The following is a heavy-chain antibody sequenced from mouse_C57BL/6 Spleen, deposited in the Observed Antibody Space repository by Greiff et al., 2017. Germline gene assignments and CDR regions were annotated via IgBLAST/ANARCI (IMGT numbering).Heavy chain of an antibody. J-gene: IGHJ2*01. CDR1: GYTFTDHT. CDR2: IYPRDGST. CDR3: AREGAYYSNYGFFDY. Sequence: QVQLQQSDAELVKPGASVKISCKVSGYTFTDHTIHWMKQRPEQGLEWIGYIYPRDGSTKYNEKFKGKATLTAVKSSSTAYMQLNSLTSEDSAVYFCAREGAYYSNYGFFDYWGQGTTLTVSS. D-gene: IGHD2-5*01. V-gene: IGHV1-78*01.